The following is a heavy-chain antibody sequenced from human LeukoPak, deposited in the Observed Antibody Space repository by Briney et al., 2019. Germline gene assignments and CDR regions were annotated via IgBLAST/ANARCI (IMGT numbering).Heavy chain of an antibody. CDR3: AKTIAVAGKTEYYYYGMDV. CDR1: GFTFSSYA. D-gene: IGHD6-19*01. CDR2: ISGSGGST. V-gene: IGHV3-23*01. Sequence: PGGSLRLSCAASGFTFSSYAMSWVRQAPGKGLEWVSAISGSGGSTYYADSVKGRFTISRDNSKNTLYLQMNSLRAEDTAVYYCAKTIAVAGKTEYYYYGMDVWGQGTTVTVSS. J-gene: IGHJ6*02.